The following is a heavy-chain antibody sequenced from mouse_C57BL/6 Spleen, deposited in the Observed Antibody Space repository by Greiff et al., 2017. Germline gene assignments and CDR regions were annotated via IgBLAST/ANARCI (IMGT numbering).Heavy chain of an antibody. Sequence: QVQLQQPGAELVKPGASVKLSCKASGYTFTSYWMQWVKQRPGQGLEWIGEIDPSDSYTNYNQKFKGKATLTVDTSSSTAYMQLSSLTSEDSAVYYCARWVKMGYYYAMDYWGQGTSVTGSS. CDR1: GYTFTSYW. CDR3: ARWVKMGYYYAMDY. D-gene: IGHD1-3*01. CDR2: IDPSDSYT. V-gene: IGHV1-50*01. J-gene: IGHJ4*01.